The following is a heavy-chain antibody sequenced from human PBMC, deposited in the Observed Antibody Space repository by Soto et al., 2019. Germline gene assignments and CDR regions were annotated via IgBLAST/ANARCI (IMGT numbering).Heavy chain of an antibody. Sequence: ASEPLSLTCTVSGGSISSYCWSWIRQPPGKGLEWLGYIYYSGSTNYNPSHKSRVTISVDTSKNQFSLKLTSVTATDTAVYYCARHSIYGEFDYWGQGTQVTVSS. CDR1: GGSISSYC. J-gene: IGHJ4*02. CDR3: ARHSIYGEFDY. V-gene: IGHV4-59*08. D-gene: IGHD2-21*01. CDR2: IYYSGST.